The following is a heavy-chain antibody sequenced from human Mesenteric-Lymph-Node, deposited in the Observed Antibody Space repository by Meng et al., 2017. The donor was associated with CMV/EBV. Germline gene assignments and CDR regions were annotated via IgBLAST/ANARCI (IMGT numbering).Heavy chain of an antibody. Sequence: GSFAGFALSTSGEGEGWIRKPPGKALEWHANICWNEDKHHSPSMEKRLTITKDTSENQVVLTMTNMDPAETATYYCAHRDFWTDFDYWGQGALVTVSS. V-gene: IGHV2-5*01. J-gene: IGHJ4*02. CDR3: AHRDFWTDFDY. CDR2: ICWNEDK. D-gene: IGHD3/OR15-3a*01. CDR1: GFALSTSGEG.